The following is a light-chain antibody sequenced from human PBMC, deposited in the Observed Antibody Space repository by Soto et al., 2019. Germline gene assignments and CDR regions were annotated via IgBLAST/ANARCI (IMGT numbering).Light chain of an antibody. CDR3: QESYSTPLT. CDR1: HSVSSSY. CDR2: GAS. V-gene: IGKV3-20*01. J-gene: IGKJ4*01. Sequence: EIVLTQSPGTLSLSPGERATLSCRASHSVSSSYLAWYQQKPGQAPRLLIYGASSRATGIPDRFSGSGSGTDFTLTINNLQPEDFASYFCQESYSTPLTFGGGTKVDIK.